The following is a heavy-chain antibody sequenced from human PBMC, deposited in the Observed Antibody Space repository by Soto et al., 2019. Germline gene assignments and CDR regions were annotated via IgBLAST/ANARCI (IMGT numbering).Heavy chain of an antibody. Sequence: HPGGSLRLSCASSGFSVSSNYLSWVRQAPGKGLEWVSVHYSGGSTYYADSVQGRFTISRDKSNNTLYLQMRRVRAEDTAVYFCARHRHPRGTVGATSPLDPWGQGTQVTVSS. CDR2: HYSGGST. V-gene: IGHV3-53*01. D-gene: IGHD1-26*01. J-gene: IGHJ5*02. CDR1: GFSVSSNY. CDR3: ARHRHPRGTVGATSPLDP.